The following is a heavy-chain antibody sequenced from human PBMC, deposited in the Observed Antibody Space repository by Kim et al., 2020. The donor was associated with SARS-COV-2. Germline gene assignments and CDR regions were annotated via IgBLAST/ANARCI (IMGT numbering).Heavy chain of an antibody. V-gene: IGHV3-23*01. D-gene: IGHD2-2*01. J-gene: IGHJ4*02. Sequence: AHSGKGRYTISRDTTKNRLSLQMNSLRAEDTAVYDCAKGTTSTTYSATNYWGQGTLVTVSS. CDR3: AKGTTSTTYSATNY.